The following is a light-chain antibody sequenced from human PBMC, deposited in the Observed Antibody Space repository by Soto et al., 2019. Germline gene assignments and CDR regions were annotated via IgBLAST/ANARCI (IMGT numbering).Light chain of an antibody. Sequence: DIQMTQSPSTVSASIGDRVTITCRASRSISTWLAWYQQKPGKAPKLLIFDASSLDRGVPSRFRGSRSGTEFTLTISSLQPDDFATYYCQQYNGNSGTFGQGTKVEIK. CDR2: DAS. CDR3: QQYNGNSGT. V-gene: IGKV1-5*01. CDR1: RSISTW. J-gene: IGKJ1*01.